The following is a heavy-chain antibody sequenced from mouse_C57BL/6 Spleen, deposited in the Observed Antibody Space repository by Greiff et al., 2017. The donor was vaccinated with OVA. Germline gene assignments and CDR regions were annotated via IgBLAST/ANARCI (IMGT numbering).Heavy chain of an antibody. CDR3: ARHHYYGSSYFDV. Sequence: VQLQQSGAELVRPGASVKLSCKASGYTFTDYYINWVKQRPGQGLEWIARIYPGSGNTYYNEKFKGKATLTAEKSSSTAYMQLSSLTSEDSAVYFCARHHYYGSSYFDVWGTGTTVTVSS. D-gene: IGHD1-1*01. J-gene: IGHJ1*03. CDR1: GYTFTDYY. CDR2: IYPGSGNT. V-gene: IGHV1-76*01.